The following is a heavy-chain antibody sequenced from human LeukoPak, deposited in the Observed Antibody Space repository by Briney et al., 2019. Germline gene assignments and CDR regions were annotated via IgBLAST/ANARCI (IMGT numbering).Heavy chain of an antibody. CDR1: GFTFDDYA. J-gene: IGHJ4*02. CDR3: AKDMEWELQAFDY. Sequence: PGRSLRLSCAASGFTFDDYAMHWVRHAPGKGLEWVSGISWNSGSIGYADSVKGRFTISRDNAKNSLYLQMNSLRAEDTALYYCAKDMEWELQAFDYWGQGTLVTVSS. V-gene: IGHV3-9*01. D-gene: IGHD1-26*01. CDR2: ISWNSGSI.